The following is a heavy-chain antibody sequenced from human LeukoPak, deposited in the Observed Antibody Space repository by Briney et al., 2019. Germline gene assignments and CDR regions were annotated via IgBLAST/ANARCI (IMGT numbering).Heavy chain of an antibody. Sequence: GGSLRLSCVASGSTFHDYAMHWVRQAPGKGLEWVSLISGDGGSTYYADSVKGRFTISRDNSKNSLYLQMNSLRTEDTALYYCAKDIPPGGTGYSSGWGQGTLVTVSS. CDR1: GSTFHDYA. D-gene: IGHD6-19*01. V-gene: IGHV3-43*02. CDR3: AKDIPPGGTGYSSG. J-gene: IGHJ4*02. CDR2: ISGDGGST.